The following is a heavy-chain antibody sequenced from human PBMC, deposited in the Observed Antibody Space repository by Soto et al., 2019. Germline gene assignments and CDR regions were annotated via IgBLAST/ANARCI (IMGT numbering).Heavy chain of an antibody. CDR3: ARVSDRFGDPLDY. D-gene: IGHD4-17*01. J-gene: IGHJ4*02. CDR2: ISGSGYI. Sequence: EVQLVESGGGLVKPGGSLRLSCAASGFTFSRFSMNWVRQAPGKGLEWVSSISGSGYIYYADSVKGRFTISRDNAKNSLFLQMNSLRAEDTAVYFCARVSDRFGDPLDYWGQGTLVTVSS. V-gene: IGHV3-21*01. CDR1: GFTFSRFS.